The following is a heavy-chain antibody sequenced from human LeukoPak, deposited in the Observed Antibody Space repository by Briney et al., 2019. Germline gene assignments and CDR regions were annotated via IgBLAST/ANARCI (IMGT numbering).Heavy chain of an antibody. D-gene: IGHD6-13*01. CDR3: ASLIAAAGGYFDY. CDR1: GGSISSYY. CDR2: IYYSGST. V-gene: IGHV4-59*01. J-gene: IGHJ4*02. Sequence: SETLSLTCTVSGGSISSYYWSWIWQPPGKGLEWIGYIYYSGSTNYNPSLKSRVTISVDTSKNQFSLKLSSVTAADTAVYYCASLIAAAGGYFDYWGQGTLVTVSS.